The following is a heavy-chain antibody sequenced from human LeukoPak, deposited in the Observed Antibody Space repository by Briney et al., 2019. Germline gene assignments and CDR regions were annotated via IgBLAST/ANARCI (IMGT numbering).Heavy chain of an antibody. D-gene: IGHD2-21*01. Sequence: GGSLRLSCAASGFTVSSNYMSWVRQAPGKGLEWVSVIYSGGSTYYADSVRGRFTVSRDNSKNTLYLQMNSLRAEDAAVYFCAKAPVTSCRGAYCYPFDSWGQGTLVTVSS. CDR1: GFTVSSNY. J-gene: IGHJ4*02. CDR3: AKAPVTSCRGAYCYPFDS. CDR2: IYSGGST. V-gene: IGHV3-53*01.